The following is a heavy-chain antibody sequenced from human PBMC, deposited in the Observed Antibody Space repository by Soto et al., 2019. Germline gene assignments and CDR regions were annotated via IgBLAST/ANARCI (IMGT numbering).Heavy chain of an antibody. CDR2: IYPGDSDT. D-gene: IGHD5-18*01. J-gene: IGHJ3*02. CDR1: GYTFNTYW. CDR3: AGGGYGDNSEDAFYI. V-gene: IGHV5-51*01. Sequence: GESLKISCRGSGYTFNTYWIGWVRQMPGKGLEWMGFIYPGDSDTTYSPSFQGQVTISVDKSISTAYLQWSSLKVSDTAMYYCAGGGYGDNSEDAFYIWGPGTMVTVSS.